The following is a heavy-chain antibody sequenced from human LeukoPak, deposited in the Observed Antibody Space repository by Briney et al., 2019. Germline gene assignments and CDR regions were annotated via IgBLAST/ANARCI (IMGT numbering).Heavy chain of an antibody. CDR2: INHSGST. Sequence: SETLSLTCAVYGGSFSGYYWSWIRQPPGKGLEWIGEINHSGSTNYNPSLKSRVTISVDTSKNQFSLKLSSVTAADTAVYYCARRPQWLAFDYWGQGTLVTVSS. CDR1: GGSFSGYY. CDR3: ARRPQWLAFDY. V-gene: IGHV4-34*01. J-gene: IGHJ4*02. D-gene: IGHD6-19*01.